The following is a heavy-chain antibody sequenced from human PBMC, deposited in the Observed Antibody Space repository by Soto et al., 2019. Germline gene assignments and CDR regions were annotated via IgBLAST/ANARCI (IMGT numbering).Heavy chain of an antibody. Sequence: PSETLSLTCIVSGGSIRSYYWSWIRQSPEKGLEWIGYFYHSGNSNYNPSPKSRVTISVDTSKNQLSLSLRSVTAADTAVYFCARISSVDPYGYVNGGLDVWGQGTTVTVSS. D-gene: IGHD5-18*01. CDR3: ARISSVDPYGYVNGGLDV. CDR2: FYHSGNS. CDR1: GGSIRSYY. V-gene: IGHV4-59*01. J-gene: IGHJ6*02.